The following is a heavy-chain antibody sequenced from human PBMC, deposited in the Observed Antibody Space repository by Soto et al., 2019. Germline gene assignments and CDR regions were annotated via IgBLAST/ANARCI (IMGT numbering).Heavy chain of an antibody. Sequence: GSLRLSCAASGCTFSSYAMSWVRQAPGKGLEWASTISGSDGRTYSTDSVKGRFTISRDNSRNTAYLQMNSLRVEDTAVYYCAKGVSQYTPLALFDYWGRGTLVTVSS. CDR1: GCTFSSYA. V-gene: IGHV3-23*01. D-gene: IGHD5-18*01. J-gene: IGHJ4*02. CDR2: ISGSDGRT. CDR3: AKGVSQYTPLALFDY.